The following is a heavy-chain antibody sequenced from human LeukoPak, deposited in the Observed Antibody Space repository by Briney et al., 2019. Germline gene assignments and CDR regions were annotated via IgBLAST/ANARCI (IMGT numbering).Heavy chain of an antibody. J-gene: IGHJ4*02. V-gene: IGHV1-18*04. CDR3: ARHSGSGWQALGY. CDR1: GYTFSNYG. D-gene: IGHD6-19*01. CDR2: TSDNGNT. Sequence: GASVKVSCKASGYTFSNYGISWVRQAPGLGLEWMGWTSDNGNTNYAQKFQDRVTMTTDTSTTTAYMELWSLESGDTAVYYCARHSGSGWQALGYWGQGTLVTVSS.